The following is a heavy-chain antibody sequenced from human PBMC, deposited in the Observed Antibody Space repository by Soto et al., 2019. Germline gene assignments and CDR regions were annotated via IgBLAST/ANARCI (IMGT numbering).Heavy chain of an antibody. CDR2: INSDGRTT. D-gene: IGHD3-22*01. V-gene: IGHV3-74*01. J-gene: IGHJ3*02. CDR1: GLTFRSYW. CDR3: AKDLGYYDSSGYYTAFDI. Sequence: PGGSLRISCAGSGLTFRSYWIHWVLQAPGKGLEWVSRINSDGRTTNYEDSVKGGLTISRDNSKNTLYLQMHSLRAEDTALYYCAKDLGYYDSSGYYTAFDICGQGTMVTVSS.